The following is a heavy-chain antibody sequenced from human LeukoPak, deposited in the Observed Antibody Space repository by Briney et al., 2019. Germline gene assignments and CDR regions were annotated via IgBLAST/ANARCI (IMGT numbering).Heavy chain of an antibody. Sequence: GASVKVSCKASGYTFTGYYMHWVRQAPGQGLEWMGWINPNSGGTNYAQKFQGRVTMTRDTSISTAYMELSRPRSDDTAVYYCARLAAAGYYFDYWGQGTLVTVSS. CDR3: ARLAAAGYYFDY. CDR1: GYTFTGYY. V-gene: IGHV1-2*02. J-gene: IGHJ4*02. D-gene: IGHD6-13*01. CDR2: INPNSGGT.